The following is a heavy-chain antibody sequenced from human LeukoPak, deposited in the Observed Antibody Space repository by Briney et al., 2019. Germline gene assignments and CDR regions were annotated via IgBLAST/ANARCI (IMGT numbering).Heavy chain of an antibody. CDR3: AGTYYYDSSGYFSFDY. J-gene: IGHJ4*02. V-gene: IGHV4-39*01. CDR1: GGSISSSSYY. CDR2: IYYSGST. Sequence: PSETLSLTCTVSGGSISSSSYYWGWIRQPPGKGLEWIGSIYYSGSTYYNPSLKSRVTISVDTSKNQCSLKLSSVTAADTAVYYCAGTYYYDSSGYFSFDYWGQGTLVTVSS. D-gene: IGHD3-22*01.